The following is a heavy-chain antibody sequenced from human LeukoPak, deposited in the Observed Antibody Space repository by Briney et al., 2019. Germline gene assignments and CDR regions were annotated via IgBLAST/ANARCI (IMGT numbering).Heavy chain of an antibody. J-gene: IGHJ3*02. V-gene: IGHV1-24*01. CDR1: GGTFSSYA. CDR3: ATVNYYDSSGYSDAFDI. D-gene: IGHD3-22*01. Sequence: EASVKVSCTASGGTFSSYAISWVRQAPGQGLEWMGGFDPEDGETIYAQKFQGRVTMTEDTSTDTAYMELSSLRSEDTAVYYCATVNYYDSSGYSDAFDIWGQGTMVTVSS. CDR2: FDPEDGET.